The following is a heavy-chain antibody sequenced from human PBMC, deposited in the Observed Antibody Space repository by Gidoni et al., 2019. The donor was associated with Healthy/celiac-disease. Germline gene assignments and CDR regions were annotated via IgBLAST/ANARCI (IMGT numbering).Heavy chain of an antibody. J-gene: IGHJ6*03. CDR2: IYYSGST. CDR3: ARYSRHYYYYMDV. Sequence: QLQLQESGPGLVKPSETLSLTCTVSGGPISSSSYYWGWIRQPPGKGLEWIGSIYYSGSTYYNPSLKSRVTISVDTSKNQFSLKLSSVTAADTAVYYCARYSRHYYYYMDVWGKGTTVTVSS. D-gene: IGHD2-21*01. CDR1: GGPISSSSYY. V-gene: IGHV4-39*01.